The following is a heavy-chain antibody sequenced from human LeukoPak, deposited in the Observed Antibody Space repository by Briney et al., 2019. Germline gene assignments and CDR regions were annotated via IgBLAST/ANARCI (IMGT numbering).Heavy chain of an antibody. J-gene: IGHJ5*02. CDR1: GYTFTSCG. Sequence: ASVKVSRTASGYTFTSCGISWVRQAPGQGLEWMGWISADNGNTNYAQKLQGRVTMTTDTSTSTAYMELNSLRSDDTAVYYCARVLADCSGGSCYSRWFDPWGQGTLVTVSS. CDR2: ISADNGNT. D-gene: IGHD2-15*01. CDR3: ARVLADCSGGSCYSRWFDP. V-gene: IGHV1-18*01.